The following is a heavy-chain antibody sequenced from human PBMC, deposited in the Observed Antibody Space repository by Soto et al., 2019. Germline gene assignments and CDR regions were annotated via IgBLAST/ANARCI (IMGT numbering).Heavy chain of an antibody. D-gene: IGHD2-21*02. CDR3: THSRCGGDCLQSYSSHYYYGVDV. J-gene: IGHJ6*02. CDR1: GFSLNTGGVG. CDR2: IYWDDDK. V-gene: IGHV2-5*02. Sequence: QITLMESGPTLVKPTQTLTLTCTFSGFSLNTGGVGVGWIRQPPGKALEWLALIYWDDDKRYSPSLRSRLTITKYTSENQVVLTMTDMDPVDTATYYCTHSRCGGDCLQSYSSHYYYGVDVWGLGTTVTVSS.